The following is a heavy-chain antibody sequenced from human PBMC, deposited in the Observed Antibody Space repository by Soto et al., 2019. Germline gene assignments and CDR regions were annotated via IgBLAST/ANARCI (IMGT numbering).Heavy chain of an antibody. Sequence: SCAASGFTFTRYSMNWVRQAPGKGLEWVSSISSTTHYIYYADSMRGRFTISRDNAKNAVYLEMNSLRAEDTAVYYCARESEDLTSNFDYWGQGTLVT. CDR3: ARESEDLTSNFDY. V-gene: IGHV3-21*06. CDR1: GFTFTRYS. CDR2: ISSTTHYI. J-gene: IGHJ4*02.